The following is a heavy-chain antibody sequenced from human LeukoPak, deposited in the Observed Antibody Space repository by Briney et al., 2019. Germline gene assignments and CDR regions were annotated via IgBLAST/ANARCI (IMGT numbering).Heavy chain of an antibody. J-gene: IGHJ1*01. CDR3: ARAPSEIGGYYPEYFRR. V-gene: IGHV3-74*01. CDR1: GFTFSTYW. Sequence: GGSLRLSCAASGFTFSTYWMHWVRQAPGKGLVWVSRIKSDGGTNYADSVKGRFTISRDNAEKTVSLQMNSLRPEDTGVYYCARAPSEIGGYYPEYFRRWGQGTLVTVSS. D-gene: IGHD3-22*01. CDR2: IKSDGGT.